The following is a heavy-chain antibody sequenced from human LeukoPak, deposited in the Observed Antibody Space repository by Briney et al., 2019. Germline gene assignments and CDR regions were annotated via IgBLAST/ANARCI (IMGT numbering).Heavy chain of an antibody. CDR3: SVMHRYYDGSGYWGQ. CDR2: MSTKGGST. D-gene: IGHD3-22*01. J-gene: IGHJ4*02. V-gene: IGHV3-23*01. Sequence: GGSLRLSCEASGFTFSRYAMRWLRRAPGKGLECVSGMSTKGGSTSYAVSGKLRHTMFRDNHRKLQYIEINRLRAEDTAVYYRSVMHRYYDGSGYWGQWGQGTLVTVCS. CDR1: GFTFSRYA.